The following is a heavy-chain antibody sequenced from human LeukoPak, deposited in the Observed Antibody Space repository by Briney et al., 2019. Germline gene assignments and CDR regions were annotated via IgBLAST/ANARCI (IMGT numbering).Heavy chain of an antibody. J-gene: IGHJ6*04. CDR3: ARHLGLALYGMDV. CDR1: GYSLTNYW. D-gene: IGHD2-15*01. Sequence: GESLKFSRKGSGYSLTNYWISWVRQMPGKGLEWMGRIDPSDSYTNYSPSFQGHVTISADKSISTAYLQWSSLKASDTAMYYCARHLGLALYGMDVWGKGTTVTVSS. CDR2: IDPSDSYT. V-gene: IGHV5-10-1*01.